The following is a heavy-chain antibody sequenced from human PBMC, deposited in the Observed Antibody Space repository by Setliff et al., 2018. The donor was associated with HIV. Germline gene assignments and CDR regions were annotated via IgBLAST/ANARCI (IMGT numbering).Heavy chain of an antibody. CDR1: GDSVSGYY. CDR2: VHNSAGS. Sequence: PSETLSPTCAVSGDSVSGYYWSWIRQPAGRGLEWIGRVHNSAGSNYNPSLKSRVTMSVDTAKNQLSLKLTAVSAADTAVYYCARDRIEVLADSPHDVFDIWGRGIMVTVSS. J-gene: IGHJ3*02. D-gene: IGHD3-22*01. CDR3: ARDRIEVLADSPHDVFDI. V-gene: IGHV4-4*07.